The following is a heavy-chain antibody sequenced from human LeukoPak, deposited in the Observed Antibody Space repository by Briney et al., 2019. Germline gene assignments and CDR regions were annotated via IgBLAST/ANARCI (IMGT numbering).Heavy chain of an antibody. Sequence: GGSLRVSRAASGFTFSSYAMHWVGPAPGRGGAGVAVISYDGSNKYYADSVKGRFTISRDNSKNTLYLQMNSLRAEDTAVYYCARDNTVLNAFDIWGQGTMVTVSS. CDR2: ISYDGSNK. V-gene: IGHV3-30-3*01. D-gene: IGHD4/OR15-4a*01. J-gene: IGHJ3*02. CDR1: GFTFSSYA. CDR3: ARDNTVLNAFDI.